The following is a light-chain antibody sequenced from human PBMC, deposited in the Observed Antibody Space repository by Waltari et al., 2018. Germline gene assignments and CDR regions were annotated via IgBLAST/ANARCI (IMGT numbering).Light chain of an antibody. J-gene: IGLJ2*01. CDR2: SRS. CDR3: AAWDDSLNAYL. CDR1: TSNIGSNP. V-gene: IGLV1-44*01. Sequence: QSVLTQPPSASGTPGQRVTISCSGRTSNIGSNPVTWYQQLPGAAPKLLIYSRSQRPSGVPDRFSGSKSGTSASLAISGLQSEDEADYYCAAWDDSLNAYLFGGGTKLTVL.